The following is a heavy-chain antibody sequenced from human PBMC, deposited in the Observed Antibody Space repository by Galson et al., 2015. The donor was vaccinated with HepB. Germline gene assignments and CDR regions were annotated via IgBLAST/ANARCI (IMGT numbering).Heavy chain of an antibody. D-gene: IGHD1-26*01. Sequence: SLRLSCASSGFTFNTYTMQWVRQAPGKGLEWVAAISSAGDKQFHADSVKGRFTFSRDNSENMLYLQMNSLRLEDTAVYYCARDAMGRGRGGYSAFDYWGQGTLVIVSS. V-gene: IGHV3-30-3*01. J-gene: IGHJ4*02. CDR3: ARDAMGRGRGGYSAFDY. CDR2: ISSAGDKQ. CDR1: GFTFNTYT.